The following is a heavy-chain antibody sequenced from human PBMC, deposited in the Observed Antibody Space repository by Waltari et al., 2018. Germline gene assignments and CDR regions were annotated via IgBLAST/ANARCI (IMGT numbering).Heavy chain of an antibody. CDR2: ISSSSNYI. J-gene: IGHJ4*02. V-gene: IGHV3-21*01. D-gene: IGHD2-15*01. CDR3: ARGCFGGSCSTRQLED. Sequence: EVQLVESGGGLVKPGGSLRLSCAASGFTFTSYSMTWVRQAPGKGLEWVSSISSSSNYIFYADSVKGRFTISRDNAENSLYLQMNSLRAEDTAVYYCARGCFGGSCSTRQLEDWGQGTLVTVSS. CDR1: GFTFTSYS.